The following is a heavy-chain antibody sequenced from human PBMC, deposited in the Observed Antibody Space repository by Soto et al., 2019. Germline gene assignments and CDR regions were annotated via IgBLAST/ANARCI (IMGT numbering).Heavy chain of an antibody. V-gene: IGHV3-64*02. CDR2: ISYNGGST. Sequence: GGSLRLSCAASGFTLSSYSMHWLRQAPGKGLEYVSAISYNGGSTYYADFVMGRCTISRDNSKNTLYLQMGSLRAEDMAVYYCARVAGSGYYDYWGQGILVTVSS. CDR1: GFTLSSYS. J-gene: IGHJ4*02. D-gene: IGHD3-22*01. CDR3: ARVAGSGYYDY.